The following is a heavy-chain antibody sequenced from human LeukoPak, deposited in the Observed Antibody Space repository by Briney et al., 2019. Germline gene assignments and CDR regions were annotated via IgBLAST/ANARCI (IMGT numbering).Heavy chain of an antibody. D-gene: IGHD3-10*01. V-gene: IGHV3-21*01. CDR3: ARDGSMVRGVPRWHYFDY. Sequence: GGSLRLSRAASGFTFSSYSMNWVRQAPGKGLEWVSSISSSSSYIYYADSVKGRFTISRDNAKNSLYLQMNSLRAEDTAVYYCARDGSMVRGVPRWHYFDYWGQGTLVTVSS. CDR1: GFTFSSYS. J-gene: IGHJ4*02. CDR2: ISSSSSYI.